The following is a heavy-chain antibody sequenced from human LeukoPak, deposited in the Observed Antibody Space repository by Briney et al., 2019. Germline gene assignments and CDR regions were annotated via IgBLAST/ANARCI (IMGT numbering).Heavy chain of an antibody. CDR3: ARGLYSSGYYYDAFDI. V-gene: IGHV3-21*01. J-gene: IGHJ3*02. Sequence: TGGSLRLSCAASGFTLSSYSMNWVRQAPGKGLEWVSYISSSSTHIYYADSVKGRFTISRDNARNSLYLQMNSLRAEDTAVYYCARGLYSSGYYYDAFDIWGQGTMVTVSS. CDR2: ISSSSTHI. CDR1: GFTLSSYS. D-gene: IGHD3-22*01.